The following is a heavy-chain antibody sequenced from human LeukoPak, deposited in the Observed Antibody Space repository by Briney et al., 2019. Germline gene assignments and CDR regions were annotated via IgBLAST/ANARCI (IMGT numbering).Heavy chain of an antibody. V-gene: IGHV2-5*02. J-gene: IGHJ4*03. Sequence: SGPTLVKPTQTLTLTCTVSGFSLTTLGVGVGWVRQPPGKALEWLALIYWDDDERYSPTLKSRLTITKDTSRNQVALTMTNMDPVDTATYFCAHKTSLGDLFDYWGHGILVTVSS. CDR3: AHKTSLGDLFDY. D-gene: IGHD2-2*01. CDR2: IYWDDDE. CDR1: GFSLTTLGVG.